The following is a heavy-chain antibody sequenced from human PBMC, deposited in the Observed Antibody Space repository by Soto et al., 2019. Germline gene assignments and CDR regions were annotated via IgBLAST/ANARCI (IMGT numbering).Heavy chain of an antibody. J-gene: IGHJ5*02. Sequence: PSETLSLTCTVSGGSISSYYGSWIRPPPGKGLEWIGYIYYSGSTNYNPSLKSRVTISVDTSKNQFSLKLSSVTAADTAVYYCARLLFGAANWFDPWGQGTLVTVSS. CDR2: IYYSGST. D-gene: IGHD3-10*01. CDR3: ARLLFGAANWFDP. V-gene: IGHV4-59*01. CDR1: GGSISSYY.